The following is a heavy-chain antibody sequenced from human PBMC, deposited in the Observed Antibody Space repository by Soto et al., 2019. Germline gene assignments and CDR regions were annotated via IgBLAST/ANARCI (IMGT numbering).Heavy chain of an antibody. CDR1: GGTFNSYA. J-gene: IGHJ4*02. Sequence: ASVKVSCTASGGTFNSYAISWVRQAPGKGLEWMGGFDPEDGETIYAQKFQGRVTMTEDTSTDTAYMELSSLRSEDTAVYYCATFPGYSYGHDYWGQGTLVTVSS. V-gene: IGHV1-24*01. CDR3: ATFPGYSYGHDY. D-gene: IGHD5-18*01. CDR2: FDPEDGET.